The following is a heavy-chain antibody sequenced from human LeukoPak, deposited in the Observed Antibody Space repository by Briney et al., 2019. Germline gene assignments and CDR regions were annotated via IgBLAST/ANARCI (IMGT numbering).Heavy chain of an antibody. CDR3: ARVVSYWGRNYTGRYYYYYMDV. V-gene: IGHV1-69*06. CDR2: IIPIFGTA. J-gene: IGHJ6*03. Sequence: GASVKVSCKASGGTFSSYAISWVRQAPGQGLEWMGGIIPIFGTANYAQKFQGRVTITADKSTSTAYMELSSLRSEDTAVYYCARVVSYWGRNYTGRYYYYYMDVWGKGTTVTVSS. D-gene: IGHD1-7*01. CDR1: GGTFSSYA.